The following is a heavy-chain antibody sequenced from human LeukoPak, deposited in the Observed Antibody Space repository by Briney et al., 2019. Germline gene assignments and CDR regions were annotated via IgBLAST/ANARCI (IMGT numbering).Heavy chain of an antibody. CDR3: AKSGSVWYYFDY. V-gene: IGHV1-24*01. CDR2: FDPEDGET. D-gene: IGHD6-19*01. J-gene: IGHJ4*02. Sequence: ASVKVSCKVSGYTLTELSMHWVRQAPGEGLEWMGGFDPEDGETIYAQKFQGRVTMTEDTSTDTAYMELSSLRAEDTAVYYCAKSGSVWYYFDYWGQGTLVTVSS. CDR1: GYTLTELS.